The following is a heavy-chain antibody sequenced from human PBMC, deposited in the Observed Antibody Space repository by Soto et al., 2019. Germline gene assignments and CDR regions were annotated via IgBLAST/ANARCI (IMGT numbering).Heavy chain of an antibody. D-gene: IGHD6-19*01. Sequence: SVKVSCKASGRTFSSSAISWVRQAPGQGLEWMGGIIPIFGTANYAQKFQGRVTITADESTSTAYMELSSLRSEDTAVYYCARESFSSGWPNPRVAYFDYWGQGTLVTVSS. CDR3: ARESFSSGWPNPRVAYFDY. V-gene: IGHV1-69*13. CDR1: GRTFSSSA. CDR2: IIPIFGTA. J-gene: IGHJ4*02.